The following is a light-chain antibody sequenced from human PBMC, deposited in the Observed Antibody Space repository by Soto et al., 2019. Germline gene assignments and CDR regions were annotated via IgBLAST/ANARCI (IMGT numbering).Light chain of an antibody. CDR2: EVR. V-gene: IGLV2-14*01. CDR3: TSYTSNTPWV. CDR1: SSDVGRYNY. Sequence: QSALTQPAAVSGPPGQSITISCTGTSSDVGRYNYVSWYQQHPGKAPKLVIYEVRNRPSGISNRFSASKSGNTASLTISGLQAEDEADYYCTSYTSNTPWVFGGGTKLTVL. J-gene: IGLJ3*02.